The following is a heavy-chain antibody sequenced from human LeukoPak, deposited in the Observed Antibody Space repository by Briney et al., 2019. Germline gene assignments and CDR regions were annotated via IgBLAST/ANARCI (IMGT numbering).Heavy chain of an antibody. J-gene: IGHJ4*02. D-gene: IGHD6-19*01. Sequence: PGGSLRLSCAASGFTFSSYWMTWVRQAPGKGLEWVANIKQDGSERNYVDSLKGRFTISRDNAKNSLYLQMNTLRDEDTAVYYCATGAGCGYWGQGTLVTVSS. CDR2: IKQDGSER. CDR1: GFTFSSYW. V-gene: IGHV3-7*03. CDR3: ATGAGCGY.